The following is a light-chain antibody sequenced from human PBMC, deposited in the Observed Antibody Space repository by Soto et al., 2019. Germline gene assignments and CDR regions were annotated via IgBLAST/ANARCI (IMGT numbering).Light chain of an antibody. CDR2: YDS. Sequence: SYELTQPPSVSVAPGKTARITCGGNNIGSKSVHWYQQKPGQAPVLVIYYDSDRPSGIPERFSGSNSGNTATLTISRVEAGDEADYCCQVWDSSSDLVVFGGGTKLTVL. J-gene: IGLJ2*01. CDR3: QVWDSSSDLVV. CDR1: NIGSKS. V-gene: IGLV3-21*04.